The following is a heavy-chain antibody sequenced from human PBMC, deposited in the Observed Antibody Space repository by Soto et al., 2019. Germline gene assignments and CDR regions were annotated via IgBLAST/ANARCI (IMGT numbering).Heavy chain of an antibody. CDR1: GGTFSSYA. CDR2: IIPIFGTA. CDR3: DFLISCYDYNHGMDL. J-gene: IGHJ6*02. V-gene: IGHV1-69*01. D-gene: IGHD5-12*01. Sequence: VQLVQSGAEVKNPGSSVKVSCKASGGTFSSYAISWVRQAPGQGLELMGGIIPIFGTAHYAQKFQGRVTITADESRITGCMEVSSLSSEDTAVDYGDFLISCYDYNHGMDLWVHGSTVTVSS.